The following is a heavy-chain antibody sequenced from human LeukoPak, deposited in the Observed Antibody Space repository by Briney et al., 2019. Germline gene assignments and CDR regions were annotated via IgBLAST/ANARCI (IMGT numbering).Heavy chain of an antibody. CDR2: ICYSGST. J-gene: IGHJ6*03. CDR1: GFSISSCSYS. Sequence: PSETLSLTCTVSGFSISSCSYSWGRIRQPPGRGLEWIRSICYSGSTYYNPSLKRRVTISVDTSQNQFSQRLSSVPAADTAVYYCARHNGGTTIFGMVLSYCHYYYIDVLGAGTTVTVSS. D-gene: IGHD3-3*01. V-gene: IGHV4-39*01. CDR3: ARHNGGTTIFGMVLSYCHYYYIDV.